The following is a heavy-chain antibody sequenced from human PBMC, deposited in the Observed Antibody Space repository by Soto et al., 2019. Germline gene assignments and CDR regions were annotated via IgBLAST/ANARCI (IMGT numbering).Heavy chain of an antibody. V-gene: IGHV1-8*01. D-gene: IGHD2-15*01. CDR1: GYTFTSDD. J-gene: IGHJ6*02. Sequence: GASVKVSCKASGYTFTSDDINWVRQATGQGLEWMGWMNPNSGNTGYAQKFQGRVTMTRNTSISTAYMELSSLRSEDAAVYYCARGRMLPYYYYGMDVWGQGTTVTVSS. CDR3: ARGRMLPYYYYGMDV. CDR2: MNPNSGNT.